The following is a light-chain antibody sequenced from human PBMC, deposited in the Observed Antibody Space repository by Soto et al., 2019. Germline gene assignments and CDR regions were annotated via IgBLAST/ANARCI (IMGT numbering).Light chain of an antibody. CDR1: LSVNNY. CDR2: DAS. V-gene: IGKV3-11*01. Sequence: GVTQSPATLALSTGERATLSCRASLSVNNYLAWYQQKPGQAPRLLIYDASNRATGIPPRFSGSGSGTDFTLTISGLEPEDSAVYYCQQRSNWPRTFGQGTKVAIK. J-gene: IGKJ1*01. CDR3: QQRSNWPRT.